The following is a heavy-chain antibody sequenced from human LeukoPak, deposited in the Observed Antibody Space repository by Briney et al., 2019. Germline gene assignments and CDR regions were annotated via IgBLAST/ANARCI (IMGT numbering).Heavy chain of an antibody. Sequence: RTGGSLRLSCAASGFTFDDYGMSWVRHAPGKGLEWVSGINWNGGSTGYADSVKGRFTISRDNAKNSLYLQMNSLRAEDTALYYCARAQDYNWNYVPYWGQGTLVTVFS. CDR1: GFTFDDYG. CDR3: ARAQDYNWNYVPY. V-gene: IGHV3-20*04. CDR2: INWNGGST. J-gene: IGHJ4*02. D-gene: IGHD1-1*01.